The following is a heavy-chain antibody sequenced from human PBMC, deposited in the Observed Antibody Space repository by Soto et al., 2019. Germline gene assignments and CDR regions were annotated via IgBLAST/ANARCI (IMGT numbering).Heavy chain of an antibody. J-gene: IGHJ6*02. D-gene: IGHD6-19*01. Sequence: SETLSLTCAVYGGSFSGYYWSWIRQPPGKGLEWIGEINHSGSTNYNPSLKSRVTISVDTSKNQFSLKLSSVTAPDTAVYYCARGSIAVAGTPPWYYYYGMDVWGQGTTVTVSS. V-gene: IGHV4-34*01. CDR2: INHSGST. CDR1: GGSFSGYY. CDR3: ARGSIAVAGTPPWYYYYGMDV.